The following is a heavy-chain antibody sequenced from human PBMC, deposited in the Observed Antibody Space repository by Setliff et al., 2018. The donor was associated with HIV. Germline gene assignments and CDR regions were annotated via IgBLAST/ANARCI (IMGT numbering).Heavy chain of an antibody. V-gene: IGHV4-34*12. D-gene: IGHD3-9*01. CDR1: GASFNAYF. CDR3: ARTRDKYYDILTPAYYIDY. J-gene: IGHJ4*01. CDR2: VIQSGAT. Sequence: KTSETLSLTCAVYGASFNAYFWTWIRQPPGKGLEWIGEVIQSGATNYNPSLKSRLTMSVDTSKNQFSLKLTSVTAADTAVYYCARTRDKYYDILTPAYYIDYWGRGTLVTVSS.